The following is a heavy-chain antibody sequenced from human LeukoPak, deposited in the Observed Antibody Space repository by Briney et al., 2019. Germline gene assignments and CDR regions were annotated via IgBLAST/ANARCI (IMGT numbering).Heavy chain of an antibody. CDR3: ARGDSSSWYVGYHILDV. CDR2: IVSSGDTT. CDR1: GFRFSDYY. V-gene: IGHV3-11*01. Sequence: SMRLACEASGFRFSDYYMTWIRQAPGVGLEWISYIVSSGDTTYYADSVKGRFTISRDNAKNSLYLQMNSLRAEDTAVYFCARGDSSSWYVGYHILDVWGQGTTVTVS. D-gene: IGHD6-13*01. J-gene: IGHJ6*02.